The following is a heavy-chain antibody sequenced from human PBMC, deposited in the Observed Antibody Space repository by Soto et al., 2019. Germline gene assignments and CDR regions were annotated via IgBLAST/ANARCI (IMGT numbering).Heavy chain of an antibody. D-gene: IGHD3-22*01. CDR3: ARDRVYYYDNSGYYNFDY. CDR2: VSYDGRKQ. J-gene: IGHJ4*02. CDR1: GFTFSNYA. V-gene: IGHV3-30*04. Sequence: QVQLVESGGGVVQPGGSLRVSCAASGFTFSNYAMHWVRQAPGKGLEWVAVVSYDGRKQFYADSVEGRVTISRGSSKSTLYLHMVNMRDEDTAVYYCARDRVYYYDNSGYYNFDYWGQGTLVTVSS.